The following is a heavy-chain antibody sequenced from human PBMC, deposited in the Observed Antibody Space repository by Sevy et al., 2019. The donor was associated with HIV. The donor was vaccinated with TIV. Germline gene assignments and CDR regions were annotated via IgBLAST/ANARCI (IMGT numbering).Heavy chain of an antibody. CDR3: AKDIGPEDQSSGWYGYYYYGMDV. Sequence: SLRLSCAASGFTFDDYAMHWVRQAPGKGLEWVSGISWNSGSIGYADSVNGRFTISRDNAMNSLYLQMNSLRAEDTALYYSAKDIGPEDQSSGWYGYYYYGMDVWGQGTTVTVSS. V-gene: IGHV3-9*01. CDR1: GFTFDDYA. J-gene: IGHJ6*02. D-gene: IGHD6-19*01. CDR2: ISWNSGSI.